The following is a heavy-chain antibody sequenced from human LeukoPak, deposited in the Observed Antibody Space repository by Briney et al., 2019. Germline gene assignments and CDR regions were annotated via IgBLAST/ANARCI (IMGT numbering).Heavy chain of an antibody. D-gene: IGHD2-21*02. CDR3: AREENCGGDCNKFDY. V-gene: IGHV1-46*01. Sequence: ASVKVSCKASGYTFTSYYVHWVRQAPGQGLEWMGIINPSGGSTSYAQKFQGRVTMTRDTSTSTVYMELSSLRSEDTAVYYCAREENCGGDCNKFDYWGQGTLVTVSS. CDR2: INPSGGST. J-gene: IGHJ4*02. CDR1: GYTFTSYY.